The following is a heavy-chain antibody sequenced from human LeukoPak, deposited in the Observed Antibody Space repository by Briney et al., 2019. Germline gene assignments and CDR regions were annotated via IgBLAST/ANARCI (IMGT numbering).Heavy chain of an antibody. V-gene: IGHV4-4*07. D-gene: IGHD6-13*01. Sequence: SETLSLTCTVSGGSISSYYWSWIRQPAGKGLEWIGRIYTSGSTNYNPSLKSRVTISVDTSKNQFSLKLSSVTAADTAVYYCARATIAAAGNRGSQTFDYWGQGTLVTVSS. CDR2: IYTSGST. J-gene: IGHJ4*02. CDR1: GGSISSYY. CDR3: ARATIAAAGNRGSQTFDY.